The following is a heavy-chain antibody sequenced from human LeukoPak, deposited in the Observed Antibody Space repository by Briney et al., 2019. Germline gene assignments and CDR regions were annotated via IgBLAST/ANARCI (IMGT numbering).Heavy chain of an antibody. J-gene: IGHJ4*02. CDR1: GGSFSGYY. CDR3: ARVPHVGYYDSSGYSRSLPFDY. V-gene: IGHV4-34*01. Sequence: SETLSLTCAVYGGSFSGYYWSWIRQPPGKGLEWIGETYHSGSTNYNPSLKSRVTISVDKSKNQFSLKLSSVTAADTAVYYCARVPHVGYYDSSGYSRSLPFDYWGQGTLVTVSS. D-gene: IGHD3-22*01. CDR2: TYHSGST.